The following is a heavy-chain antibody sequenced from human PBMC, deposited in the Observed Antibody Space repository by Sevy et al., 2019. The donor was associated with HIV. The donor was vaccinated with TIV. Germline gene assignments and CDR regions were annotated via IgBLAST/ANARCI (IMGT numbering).Heavy chain of an antibody. J-gene: IGHJ4*02. V-gene: IGHV3-30*18. CDR3: AKDRRFGESLYYFDY. CDR2: ISYDGSNK. CDR1: GFTFSSYG. D-gene: IGHD3-10*01. Sequence: GGSLRLSCAASGFTFSSYGMHWVRQAPGKGLEWVAVISYDGSNKYHADSVKGRFTISRDNSKNTLYLQMNSLRAEDTAVYYCAKDRRFGESLYYFDYWGQGTLVTVSS.